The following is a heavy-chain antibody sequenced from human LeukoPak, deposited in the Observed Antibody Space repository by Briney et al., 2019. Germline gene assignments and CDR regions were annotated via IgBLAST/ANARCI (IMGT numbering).Heavy chain of an antibody. CDR3: ARESFNYFDY. CDR1: GFTVSSNY. Sequence: GGSLRLSCAASGFTVSSNYMSWVRQAPGKGLEWVSVIYSGGSTYYADSVKGRFTISRDHSKNTLYLQMNSLRAEDTAVYYCARESFNYFDYWGQGTLVTVSS. CDR2: IYSGGST. J-gene: IGHJ4*02. V-gene: IGHV3-66*02.